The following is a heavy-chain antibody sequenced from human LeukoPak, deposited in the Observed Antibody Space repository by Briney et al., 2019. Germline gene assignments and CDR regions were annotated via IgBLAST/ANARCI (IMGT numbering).Heavy chain of an antibody. CDR2: IKQDGSEK. D-gene: IGHD2-2*01. V-gene: IGHV3-7*01. CDR3: ARGGWGLVVPAAESVTRPTDV. J-gene: IGHJ6*04. Sequence: GGSLRLSCAASGFTFSSYWMSWVRQAPGKGLERVANIKQDGSEKYYVDSVKGRFTISRDNAKNSLYLQMNSLRAEDTAVYYCARGGWGLVVPAAESVTRPTDVWGKGTTVTVSS. CDR1: GFTFSSYW.